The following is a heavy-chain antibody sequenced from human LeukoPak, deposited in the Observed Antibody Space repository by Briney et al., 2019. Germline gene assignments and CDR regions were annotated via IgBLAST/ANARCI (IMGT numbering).Heavy chain of an antibody. CDR2: IREDGTEK. Sequence: GGSLRLSCAASEFSVGSNYMTWVRQAPGKGLEWVANIREDGTEKNYVDSVKGRFTISRDNAKNSLFLQMSNLRDDDTAIYYCARHVGISFWGQGTLVTVSS. D-gene: IGHD7-27*01. CDR1: EFSVGSNY. J-gene: IGHJ4*02. CDR3: ARHVGISF. V-gene: IGHV3-7*01.